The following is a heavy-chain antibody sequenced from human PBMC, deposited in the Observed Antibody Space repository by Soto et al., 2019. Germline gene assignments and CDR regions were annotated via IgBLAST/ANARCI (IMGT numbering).Heavy chain of an antibody. J-gene: IGHJ4*02. V-gene: IGHV3-15*01. CDR2: IKSKTDGGTT. CDR3: TTEYCSGGSCYSGGGY. Sequence: EVQLVESGGGLVKPGGSLRLSCAASGFTFSNAWMSWVRQAPGKGLEWVGRIKSKTDGGTTDYAAPVKGRFTISRDDSKNTLYLQMNSLKTEDTAVYYCTTEYCSGGSCYSGGGYWGQGTLVTVSS. D-gene: IGHD2-15*01. CDR1: GFTFSNAW.